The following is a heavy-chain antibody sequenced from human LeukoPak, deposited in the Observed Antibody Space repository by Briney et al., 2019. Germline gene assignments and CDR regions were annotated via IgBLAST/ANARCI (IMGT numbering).Heavy chain of an antibody. CDR3: ARGDRAVAARPLNAFDI. Sequence: ASVKVSCKPYGYTFNTYGITWVRQAPGQGLEWMGWISPYNGNTNYAQKFQGRVTMTTDTSTSTAYMELRSLRSDDTAVYYCARGDRAVAARPLNAFDIWGQGTMVTVSS. D-gene: IGHD6-6*01. CDR2: ISPYNGNT. J-gene: IGHJ3*02. V-gene: IGHV1-18*01. CDR1: GYTFNTYG.